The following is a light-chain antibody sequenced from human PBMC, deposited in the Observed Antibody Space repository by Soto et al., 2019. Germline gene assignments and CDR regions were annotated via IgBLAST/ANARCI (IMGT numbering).Light chain of an antibody. CDR3: QQYGSSPWT. Sequence: EIVLTQSPGTLSLSPGERATLSCRASQSVSSNYLAWYQQKTGQTPRLLIYIASSRAPGIPDRFSGSGSGTHFTLTISRAEPEDFAVYYCQQYGSSPWTFGQGTKVEIK. V-gene: IGKV3-20*01. J-gene: IGKJ1*01. CDR1: QSVSSNY. CDR2: IAS.